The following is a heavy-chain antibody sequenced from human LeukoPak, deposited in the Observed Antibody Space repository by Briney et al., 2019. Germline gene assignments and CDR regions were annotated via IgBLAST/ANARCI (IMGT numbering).Heavy chain of an antibody. D-gene: IGHD5-12*01. J-gene: IGHJ4*02. CDR3: AKANENRGYDLDY. CDR1: GFTFSRYS. V-gene: IGHV3-30-3*01. Sequence: GGSLRLSCVASGFTFSRYSMHWVRQAPGKGLEWVAVTSYDGSKNYYADSVKGRFTISRDNSRNILYLQMNSLRLEDTSVYYCAKANENRGYDLDYWGQGTLVTVSS. CDR2: TSYDGSKN.